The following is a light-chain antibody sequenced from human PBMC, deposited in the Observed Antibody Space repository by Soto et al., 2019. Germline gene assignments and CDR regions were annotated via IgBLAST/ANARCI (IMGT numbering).Light chain of an antibody. J-gene: IGKJ2*01. V-gene: IGKV1-5*03. CDR1: QSISSW. CDR2: KAS. CDR3: QQYKSYHMYT. Sequence: DIQMTQSPSTLSASVGDRVTITCRARQSISSWLAWYQQKPGKAPKLLIYKASSLESGVTSRFSVSGSGTEFTLTISSLQPDDFATYYFQQYKSYHMYTFGQGTQLEIK.